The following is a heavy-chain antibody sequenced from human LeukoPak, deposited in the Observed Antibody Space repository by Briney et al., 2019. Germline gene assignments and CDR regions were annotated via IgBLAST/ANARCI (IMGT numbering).Heavy chain of an antibody. CDR3: AKDTGSSGYYYFDY. J-gene: IGHJ4*02. D-gene: IGHD3-22*01. V-gene: IGHV3-23*01. CDR1: GFTFSSYA. CDR2: ISGSGGNT. Sequence: PGGSLRLSCAASGFTFSSYAMSWVRQAPGKGLEWVSAISGSGGNTYYADSVKGRFTISRDNSKNTLYLQMNSLRAEDTAVYYCAKDTGSSGYYYFDYWGQGTLVTVSS.